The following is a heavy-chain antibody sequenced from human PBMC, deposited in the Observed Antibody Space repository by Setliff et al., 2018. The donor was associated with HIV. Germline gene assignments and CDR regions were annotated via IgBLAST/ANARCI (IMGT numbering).Heavy chain of an antibody. V-gene: IGHV4-59*01. CDR3: ARVSCSSWYSIPQYYYYMDV. CDR1: GGSMSRFY. J-gene: IGHJ6*03. Sequence: KASETLSLTCTVSGGSMSRFYWTWIRQPPGKGLEWIGFVYSTGSINYSPSFRGRLTISLDTSENQFSLHLTSVTAADTAVYYCARVSCSSWYSIPQYYYYMDVWGKGTTVTVSS. CDR2: VYSTGSI. D-gene: IGHD6-13*01.